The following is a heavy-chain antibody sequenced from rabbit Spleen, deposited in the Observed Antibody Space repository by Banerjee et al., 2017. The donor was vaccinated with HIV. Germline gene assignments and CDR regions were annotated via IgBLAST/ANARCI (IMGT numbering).Heavy chain of an antibody. V-gene: IGHV1S45*01. J-gene: IGHJ4*01. Sequence: QEQLEESGGGLVKPEGSLTLTCKASGFSFSDRDVMCWVRQAPGKGLEWIACINTATGKALYASWLNGRFTISKTSSTTVTLQMTSLTAADTATYFCARDLAGVISWNFNLWGQGTLVTVS. D-gene: IGHD1-1*01. CDR1: GFSFSDRDV. CDR2: INTATGKA. CDR3: ARDLAGVISWNFNL.